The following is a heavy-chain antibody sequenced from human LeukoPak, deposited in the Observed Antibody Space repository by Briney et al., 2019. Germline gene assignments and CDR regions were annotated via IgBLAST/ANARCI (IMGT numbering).Heavy chain of an antibody. Sequence: SVKVSCRASGGTFSSYAISWVRQAPGQGLEWMGRIIPIFGTANYAQKFQGRVTITTDESTSTAYMELSSLRSEDTAVYYCARDPSYYDSSGYYFDYWGQGTLVTVSS. CDR2: IIPIFGTA. CDR1: GGTFSSYA. J-gene: IGHJ4*02. V-gene: IGHV1-69*05. D-gene: IGHD3-22*01. CDR3: ARDPSYYDSSGYYFDY.